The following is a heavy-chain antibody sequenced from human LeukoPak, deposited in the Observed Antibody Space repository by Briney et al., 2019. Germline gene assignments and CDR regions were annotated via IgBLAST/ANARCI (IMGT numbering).Heavy chain of an antibody. CDR3: ARATGVVAPSGWYWDWFDP. Sequence: SQTLSLTCAISGDSVSSNSAAWNWIRQSPSRGLEWLGRTYYRSKWYNDYAVSVKSRITINPDTSKNQFSLQLNSVTPEDTAVYYCARATGVVAPSGWYWDWFDPWGQGTLVTVSS. J-gene: IGHJ5*02. V-gene: IGHV6-1*01. CDR2: TYYRSKWYN. CDR1: GDSVSSNSAA. D-gene: IGHD6-19*01.